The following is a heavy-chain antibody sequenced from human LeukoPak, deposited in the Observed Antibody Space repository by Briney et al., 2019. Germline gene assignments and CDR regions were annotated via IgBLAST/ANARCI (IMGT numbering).Heavy chain of an antibody. CDR2: IKSQTDGGTT. CDR3: TTGTWIQLWLADY. V-gene: IGHV3-15*01. Sequence: GGSLRLSCKGSGXTFTNACVSWVRLAPGKGLEWVGHIKSQTDGGTTDYAAPVKGRFTISRDDSKNTLYLQLNSLKTEDTAVYYCTTGTWIQLWLADYWGQGTLVTVSS. D-gene: IGHD5-18*01. J-gene: IGHJ4*02. CDR1: GXTFTNAC.